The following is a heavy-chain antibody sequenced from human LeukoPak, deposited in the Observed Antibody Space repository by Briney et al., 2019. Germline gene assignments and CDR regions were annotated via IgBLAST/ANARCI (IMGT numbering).Heavy chain of an antibody. CDR3: TRLMLPPYYYYYMDV. J-gene: IGHJ6*03. D-gene: IGHD3-16*01. Sequence: SQTLSLTCTVSGGSISSGGYYWSWIRQHPGKGLEWIGYIYYSGSTYYNPSLKSRVTISVDTSKNQFSLKLSSVTAADTAVYYCTRLMLPPYYYYYMDVWGKGTTVTVSS. CDR1: GGSISSGGYY. CDR2: IYYSGST. V-gene: IGHV4-31*03.